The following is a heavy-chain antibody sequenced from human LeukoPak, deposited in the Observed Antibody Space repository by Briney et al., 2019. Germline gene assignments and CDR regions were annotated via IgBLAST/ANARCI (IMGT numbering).Heavy chain of an antibody. D-gene: IGHD2-8*01. CDR2: ISSTSIYK. Sequence: GGSLRLSCTASGFTFSRYSMNWVRQAPGKGLEWVSSISSTSIYKYYADSVKGRFTISRDNAKDSVFLQMNSLRAEDTAIYYCAKDPSIYCTNGIGRGDYFDNWGQGTLVTVSS. J-gene: IGHJ4*02. CDR3: AKDPSIYCTNGIGRGDYFDN. V-gene: IGHV3-21*01. CDR1: GFTFSRYS.